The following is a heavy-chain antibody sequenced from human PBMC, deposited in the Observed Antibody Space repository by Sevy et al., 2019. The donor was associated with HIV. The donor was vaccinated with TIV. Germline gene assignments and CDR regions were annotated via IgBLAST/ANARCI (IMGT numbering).Heavy chain of an antibody. D-gene: IGHD1-26*01. CDR1: GYTFTNYH. J-gene: IGHJ1*01. V-gene: IGHV1-18*01. CDR2: ITAYNGNT. Sequence: ASVMVSCKASGYTFTNYHITWVRQAPGQGLAWMGWITAYNGNTNYAQRLQGRVTMTTDTSTSTAYMELRSLRSDDTAVYYCARAPSGSQGPGQYFHHWGQGTLVTVSS. CDR3: ARAPSGSQGPGQYFHH.